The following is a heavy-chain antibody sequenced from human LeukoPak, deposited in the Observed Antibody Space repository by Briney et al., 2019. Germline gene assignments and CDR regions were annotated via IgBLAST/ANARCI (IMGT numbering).Heavy chain of an antibody. D-gene: IGHD3-10*01. Sequence: PGGSLRLSCAASGFTFSAYSINWVRQAPGKGLEWVSSISGSSSYIYYADSVRGRFTISRDNSKNTLYLQMNSLRAEDTAVYYCAKDAPSRNTGSPDYWGQGTLVTVSS. CDR1: GFTFSAYS. CDR3: AKDAPSRNTGSPDY. V-gene: IGHV3-21*01. J-gene: IGHJ4*02. CDR2: ISGSSSYI.